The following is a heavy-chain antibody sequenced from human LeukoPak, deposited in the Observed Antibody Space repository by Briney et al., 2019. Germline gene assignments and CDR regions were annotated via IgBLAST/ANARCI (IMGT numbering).Heavy chain of an antibody. Sequence: PGGSLRLSCAASGFTLSTYWMSWVRQARGKGLEWVANIKQDGGEKYYVDSVKGRFTISRDNPKNSLYLQMNSLRGEDTAVYYCATSQTTSGRYGNAFDVWGQGTMVIVSS. D-gene: IGHD6-19*01. CDR3: ATSQTTSGRYGNAFDV. V-gene: IGHV3-7*01. J-gene: IGHJ3*01. CDR2: IKQDGGEK. CDR1: GFTLSTYW.